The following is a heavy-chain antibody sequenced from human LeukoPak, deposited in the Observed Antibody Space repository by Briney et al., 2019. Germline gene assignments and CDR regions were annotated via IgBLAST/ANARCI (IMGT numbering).Heavy chain of an antibody. CDR1: GFTFSSYA. J-gene: IGHJ4*02. Sequence: GGSLRLSCSASGFTFSSYAMHWVRQAPGKGLEYVSAISSNGGSTYYADSVKGRFTISRDNSKNTLYLQMSSLRAEDTAVYYCVKDQRRYCSSTSCNVFDYWGQGTLVTVSS. D-gene: IGHD2-2*01. CDR2: ISSNGGST. CDR3: VKDQRRYCSSTSCNVFDY. V-gene: IGHV3-64D*06.